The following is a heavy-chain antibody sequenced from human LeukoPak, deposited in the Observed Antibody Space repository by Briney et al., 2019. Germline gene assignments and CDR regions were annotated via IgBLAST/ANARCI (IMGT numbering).Heavy chain of an antibody. CDR2: INHSGST. J-gene: IGHJ6*02. CDR3: TRSGLAGMRKYPRADYYYYGMDA. CDR1: GGSFSGYY. V-gene: IGHV4-34*01. D-gene: IGHD1-14*01. Sequence: SETLSLTCAVYGGSFSGYYWSWIRQPPGKGLEWIGEINHSGSTNYNPSLKSRVTISVDTSKNQFSLKLTSVTAADTAVYYCTRSGLAGMRKYPRADYYYYGMDAWGQGTAVTVSS.